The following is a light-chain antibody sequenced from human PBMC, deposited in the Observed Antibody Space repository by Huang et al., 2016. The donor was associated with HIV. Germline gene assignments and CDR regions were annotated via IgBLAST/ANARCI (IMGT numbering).Light chain of an antibody. J-gene: IGKJ1*01. CDR2: AAS. CDR1: KSISSY. V-gene: IGKV1-39*01. CDR3: QQSYSTPRT. Sequence: DIQMTQSPSSLSASVRDRFTITCRSSKSISSYLNWYQQKPGKAPKLLIYAASSLQSGVPSRFSGSVSGTDFTLTISSLQPEDFATYYCQQSYSTPRTFGQGTKVEIK.